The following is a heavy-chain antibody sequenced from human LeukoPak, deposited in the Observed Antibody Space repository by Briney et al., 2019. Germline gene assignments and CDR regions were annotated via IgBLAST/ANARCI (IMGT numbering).Heavy chain of an antibody. V-gene: IGHV4-59*01. CDR3: ARGLLRYSSGIDY. J-gene: IGHJ4*02. D-gene: IGHD6-19*01. CDR2: IYYSGST. Sequence: SETLSLTCTVSGGSISSYYWSWIRQPPGKGLEWIGYIYYSGSTNYNPSLKSRVTISVDTSKNQFSLKLSSVTAADTAVYYCARGLLRYSSGIDYWSQGTLVTVSS. CDR1: GGSISSYY.